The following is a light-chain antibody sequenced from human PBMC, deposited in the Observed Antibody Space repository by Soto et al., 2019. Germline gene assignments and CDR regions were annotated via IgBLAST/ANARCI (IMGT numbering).Light chain of an antibody. CDR3: QTWGTGTVV. Sequence: QLVLTQSPSASASLGASVRFTCTLSSGHSSNAVAWHQQQPEKGPRFLMKLNSDGSHTKGDGIPDRFSGSSSGAERYLTISNLQSEDEADYYCQTWGTGTVVFGGGTKLTVL. V-gene: IGLV4-69*01. CDR2: LNSDGSH. CDR1: SGHSSNA. J-gene: IGLJ2*01.